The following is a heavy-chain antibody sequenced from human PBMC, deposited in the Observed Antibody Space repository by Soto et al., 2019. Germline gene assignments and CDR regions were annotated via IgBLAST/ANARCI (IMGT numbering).Heavy chain of an antibody. CDR3: AREPLDGMDV. J-gene: IGHJ6*02. CDR1: GGSVNTGDNY. CDR2: IYHTGNT. Sequence: QVQLHQSGPGLVKPSQTLSLECTVIGGSVNTGDNYWSWVRQSPGRGLEWIGYIYHTGNTFYNSGLENRVTMSVDASKNQFSPTLTSVTAADTAVYFCAREPLDGMDVWGQGTNVTVSS. V-gene: IGHV4-30-4*01.